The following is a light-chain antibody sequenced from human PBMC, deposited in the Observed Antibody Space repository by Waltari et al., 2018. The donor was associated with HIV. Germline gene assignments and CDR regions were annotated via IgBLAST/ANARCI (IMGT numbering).Light chain of an antibody. CDR1: SSDVGGYNY. V-gene: IGLV2-14*03. CDR3: SSWTNNSRV. J-gene: IGLJ1*01. Sequence: QSALPQPASVSGSRGQSITISCTGTSSDVGGYNYVSWYKQHPGNAPKLMIYDVTNRPSGVSNPIAGSKSGSTASLTISGLQAEDDADYYSSSWTNNSRVFGTGTKVTVL. CDR2: DVT.